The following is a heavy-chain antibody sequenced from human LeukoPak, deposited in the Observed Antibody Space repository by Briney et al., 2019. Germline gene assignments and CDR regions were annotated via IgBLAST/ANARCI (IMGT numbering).Heavy chain of an antibody. J-gene: IGHJ4*02. V-gene: IGHV3-66*02. CDR2: IYSGGST. D-gene: IGHD3-22*01. CDR1: GFTVSSNY. CDR3: ASEPLYYYDSSGSLKGY. Sequence: GGSLRLSCAASGFTVSSNYMSWVRQAPGKGLEWVSVIYSGGSTYYADSVKGRFTISRDNSKNTLYLQMNSLRAEDTAVYYCASEPLYYYDSSGSLKGYWGQGTLVTVSS.